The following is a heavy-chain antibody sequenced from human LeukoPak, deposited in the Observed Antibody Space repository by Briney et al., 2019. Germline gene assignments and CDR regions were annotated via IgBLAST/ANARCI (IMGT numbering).Heavy chain of an antibody. Sequence: NPSETLSLTCTVSGGSISSSSYYWGWIRQPPGKGLEWIGSIYYSGSTYYNPSLKSRVTISVDTSKNQFSLKLSSVTAADTAVYYCARGMDDYVWGSYRYTAYYFDYWGQGTLVTVSS. J-gene: IGHJ4*02. CDR3: ARGMDDYVWGSYRYTAYYFDY. CDR2: IYYSGST. CDR1: GGSISSSSYY. D-gene: IGHD3-16*02. V-gene: IGHV4-39*01.